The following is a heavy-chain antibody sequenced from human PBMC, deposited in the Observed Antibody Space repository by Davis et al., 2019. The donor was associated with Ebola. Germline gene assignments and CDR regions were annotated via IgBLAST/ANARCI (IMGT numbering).Heavy chain of an antibody. Sequence: SVKVSCKASGGTFSSYAISWVRQAPGQGLEWMGRIIPILGIANYAQKFQGRVTITADKSTSTAYMELSSLRSEDTAVYYCARTSGSYPSPVLYYGMDVWGQGTTVTVSS. CDR1: GGTFSSYA. CDR3: ARTSGSYPSPVLYYGMDV. J-gene: IGHJ6*02. V-gene: IGHV1-69*04. D-gene: IGHD1-26*01. CDR2: IIPILGIA.